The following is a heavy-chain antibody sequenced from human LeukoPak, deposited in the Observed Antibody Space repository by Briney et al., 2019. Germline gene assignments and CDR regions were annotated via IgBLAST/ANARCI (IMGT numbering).Heavy chain of an antibody. CDR1: GFTFSSYW. Sequence: GALRLSCAASGFTFSSYWMSWVRQAPGKGLEWVSSITGSHGRTYNTDSVKGRFTISRDNSQNTLYLQMNSLRAEDTAVYYCTKDPNGDYVGAFDPWGQGTLVTVSS. CDR3: TKDPNGDYVGAFDP. D-gene: IGHD4-17*01. V-gene: IGHV3-23*01. CDR2: ITGSHGRT. J-gene: IGHJ5*02.